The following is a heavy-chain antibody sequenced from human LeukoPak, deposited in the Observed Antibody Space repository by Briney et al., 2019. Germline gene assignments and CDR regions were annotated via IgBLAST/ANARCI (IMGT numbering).Heavy chain of an antibody. CDR1: GGSFSDYY. Sequence: SETLSLTCAVYGGSFSDYYWSWIRQPPGEGLEWIGEINHSGSTNYNPSLKSRVTMSLDTSKSQFSLKLSSVTAADTAVYYCARGGEGYHYGSACQDYWGQGSLVTVSS. CDR3: ARGGEGYHYGSACQDY. D-gene: IGHD3-10*01. CDR2: INHSGST. V-gene: IGHV4-34*01. J-gene: IGHJ4*02.